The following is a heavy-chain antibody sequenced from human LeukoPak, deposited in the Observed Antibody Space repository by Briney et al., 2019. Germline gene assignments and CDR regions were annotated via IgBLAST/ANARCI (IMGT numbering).Heavy chain of an antibody. V-gene: IGHV4-31*03. J-gene: IGHJ4*02. CDR1: GGSISSGGYY. Sequence: PSQILPLTCTVSGGSISSGGYYWSWIRQHPGKGLEWIGYIYYSGSTYYNPSLKSRVTISVDTSKNQFSLKLSSVTAADTAVYYCARELRYSSSDGAIDYWGQGTLVTVSS. CDR3: ARELRYSSSDGAIDY. CDR2: IYYSGST. D-gene: IGHD6-6*01.